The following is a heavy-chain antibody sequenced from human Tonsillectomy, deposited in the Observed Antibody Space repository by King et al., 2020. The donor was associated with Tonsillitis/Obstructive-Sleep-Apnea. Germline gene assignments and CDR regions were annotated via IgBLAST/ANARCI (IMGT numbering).Heavy chain of an antibody. CDR2: IYYSGST. CDR1: GGSISSYY. V-gene: IGHV4-59*01. D-gene: IGHD3-3*01. CDR3: ASYYDFWSGYPY. Sequence: VQLQESGPGLVKPSETLSLTCTVSGGSISSYYWSWIRQPPGKGLEWIGYIYYSGSTNYNPSLKSRVNILVDTSKNQFSLKLSSVTAADTAVYYCASYYDFWSGYPYWGQGTLVTVSS. J-gene: IGHJ4*02.